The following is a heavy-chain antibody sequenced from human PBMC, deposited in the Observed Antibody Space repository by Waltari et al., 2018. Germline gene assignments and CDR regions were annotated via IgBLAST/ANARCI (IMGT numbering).Heavy chain of an antibody. V-gene: IGHV3-66*02. CDR2: IYAVGDT. J-gene: IGHJ2*01. Sequence: EVRLVESGGDLVRPGGSLRLSCTASGFDLHYYYMTWVRQAPGKGLEWVSVIYAVGDTYYADSVKGRFTISRDTSKNEVFLQMNDVRAEDTAVYYCARWRSIAFWYFELWGRGTLVTVSS. CDR1: GFDLHYYY. D-gene: IGHD3-3*02. CDR3: ARWRSIAFWYFEL.